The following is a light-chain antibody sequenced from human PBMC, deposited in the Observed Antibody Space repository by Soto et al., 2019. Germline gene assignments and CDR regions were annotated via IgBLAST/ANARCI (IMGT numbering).Light chain of an antibody. J-gene: IGLJ1*01. CDR1: SSDVGAYNY. Sequence: QSALTQPASVSGSPGQSITISCTGTSSDVGAYNYVSWYQQHPGKAPKIMIYDVTNRPSGVSNRFSGSKSGNTASLTISGLQAEDEADYYCNSYTTSTTGVFGTGTKVTVL. CDR3: NSYTTSTTGV. CDR2: DVT. V-gene: IGLV2-14*01.